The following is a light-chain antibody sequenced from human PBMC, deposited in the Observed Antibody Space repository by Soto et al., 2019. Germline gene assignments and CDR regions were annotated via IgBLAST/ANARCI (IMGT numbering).Light chain of an antibody. CDR2: SAS. V-gene: IGKV1-12*01. Sequence: DIQMTQSPSSVSASIGDRVTITCRASQGITFWLAWYQQKPGKAPELLIYSASNLQTGVPSRFSGSGSGTDFTLTISSLQTEDFATYYCQQSHSLPYTFGQGTKLEI. CDR1: QGITFW. J-gene: IGKJ2*01. CDR3: QQSHSLPYT.